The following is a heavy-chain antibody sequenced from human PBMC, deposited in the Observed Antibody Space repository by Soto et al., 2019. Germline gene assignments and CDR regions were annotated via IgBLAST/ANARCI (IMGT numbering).Heavy chain of an antibody. D-gene: IGHD4-4*01. Sequence: SETLSLTCTGSGGSISSGDYYWSWIRQPPGKGLEWIGYIYYSGSTYYNPSLKSRVTISVDTSKNQFSLKLSSVTAADTAVYYCARERVTNYYYYYGMDVWGQGTTVTVSS. CDR1: GGSISSGDYY. V-gene: IGHV4-30-4*01. CDR2: IYYSGST. J-gene: IGHJ6*02. CDR3: ARERVTNYYYYYGMDV.